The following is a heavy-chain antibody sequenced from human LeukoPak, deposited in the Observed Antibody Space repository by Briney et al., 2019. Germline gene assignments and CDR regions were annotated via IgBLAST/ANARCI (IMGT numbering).Heavy chain of an antibody. CDR1: GGSFSGYY. D-gene: IGHD2-2*03. CDR3: ARHGLGEWYYMDV. J-gene: IGHJ6*03. CDR2: INHSGST. V-gene: IGHV4-34*01. Sequence: SETLSLTCAVYGGSFSGYYWSWFRQPPGKGLEWIGEINHSGSTNYNPSLKSRVTMSVDTAKNQFSLKLSSVTAADTAVFFCARHGLGEWYYMDVWGKGTTVTISS.